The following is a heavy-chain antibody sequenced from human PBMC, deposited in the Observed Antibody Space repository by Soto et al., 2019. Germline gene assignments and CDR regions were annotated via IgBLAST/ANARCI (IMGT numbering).Heavy chain of an antibody. V-gene: IGHV4-4*02. CDR3: ARGAAVGSNTIFDY. Sequence: QVQLQESGPGLVKPSGTLSLTCAVSSASINDNNWWSWVRQPPGKGLEWVGEVYHSGITNYNPSLESRVTVSVDKSKNHFSLNLTSLTAADTAVYYCARGAAVGSNTIFDYWGQGALVTVSS. D-gene: IGHD3-3*01. CDR1: SASINDNNW. CDR2: VYHSGIT. J-gene: IGHJ4*02.